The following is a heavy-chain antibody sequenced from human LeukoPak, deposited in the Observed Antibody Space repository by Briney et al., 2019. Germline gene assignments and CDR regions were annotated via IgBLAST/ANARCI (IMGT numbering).Heavy chain of an antibody. CDR1: GGSISPYY. CDR3: ARGRAGAGITIFGVVIIGWFDP. V-gene: IGHV4-59*12. Sequence: SETLSLTCTVSGGSISPYYWNWIRQPPGKGLEWIGYIYYSGSTNYSPSLKSRVTISVDTSKNQFSLKLSSVTAADTAVYYCARGRAGAGITIFGVVIIGWFDPWGQGTLVTVSS. J-gene: IGHJ5*02. CDR2: IYYSGST. D-gene: IGHD3-3*01.